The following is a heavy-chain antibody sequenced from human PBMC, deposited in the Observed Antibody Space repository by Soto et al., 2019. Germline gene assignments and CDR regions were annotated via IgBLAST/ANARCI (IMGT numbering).Heavy chain of an antibody. CDR1: GFTFSSYG. Sequence: GGSLRLSCAASGFTFSSYGIHWVRQAPGKGLEWVAVIWYDGSNKYYAASVKGRFTISRDNSKNTLYLQMNSLRAEDTAVYSCARDSGRDYFDYWGQGTLVTV. CDR2: IWYDGSNK. V-gene: IGHV3-33*01. CDR3: ARDSGRDYFDY. J-gene: IGHJ4*02.